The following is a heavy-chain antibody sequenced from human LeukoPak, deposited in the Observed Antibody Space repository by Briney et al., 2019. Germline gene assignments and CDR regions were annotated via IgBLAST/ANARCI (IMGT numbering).Heavy chain of an antibody. CDR1: GGSISSSYW. Sequence: SETLSLTCAVSGGSISSSYWWSWVRQPPGKGLERIGEISHSGSTKYNPSLKSRVTISVDKSKNQLSLRLTSVTATDTAVYYCARMRDNWNVCVFDIWGQGTMVTVSS. J-gene: IGHJ3*02. V-gene: IGHV4-4*02. CDR3: ARMRDNWNVCVFDI. CDR2: ISHSGST. D-gene: IGHD1-1*01.